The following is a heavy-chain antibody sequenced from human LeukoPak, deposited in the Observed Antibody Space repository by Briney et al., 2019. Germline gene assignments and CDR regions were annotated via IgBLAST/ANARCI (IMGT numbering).Heavy chain of an antibody. J-gene: IGHJ4*02. D-gene: IGHD3-3*01. V-gene: IGHV3-30*02. Sequence: GGSLRLSCAASGFTFTTYGMHWVRQAPGKGLEWVAFIRYDGSNKYYADSVKGRFTISRDNSKNTLYLQMNSLRAEDTAVYYCAENYPNSNFGVEPSGDYWGQGTLVTVSS. CDR1: GFTFTTYG. CDR3: AENYPNSNFGVEPSGDY. CDR2: IRYDGSNK.